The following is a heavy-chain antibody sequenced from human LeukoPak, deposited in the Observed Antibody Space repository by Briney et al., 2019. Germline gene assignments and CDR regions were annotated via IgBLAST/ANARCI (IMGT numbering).Heavy chain of an antibody. J-gene: IGHJ4*02. CDR2: IYTSGST. V-gene: IGHV4-4*07. CDR1: VGPISRYY. Sequence: SETLSLTCTVSVGPISRYYWSGIPQPAGKGVEWIGRIYTSGSTNYTPPLKSRVTLSQDTSKKQFSLKLSSVTAAGTAVYYCAREKPPYYFDSSGNFDYWGEGSLVTVSS. CDR3: AREKPPYYFDSSGNFDY. D-gene: IGHD3-22*01.